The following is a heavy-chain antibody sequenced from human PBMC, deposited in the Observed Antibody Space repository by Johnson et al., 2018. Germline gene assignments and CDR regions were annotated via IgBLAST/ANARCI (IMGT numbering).Heavy chain of an antibody. CDR2: IRSKAYGGTT. Sequence: VQLVQSGGGLVQPGRSLRLSCTASGFTFGDYAMSWFRQASGKGLEWVGFIRSKAYGGTTEYATSVKGRFTLARDDSKSIAYLQMNSLQTEDTAVYYCTRGRSTPDVWGKGTTVTVSS. CDR1: GFTFGDYA. CDR3: TRGRSTPDV. D-gene: IGHD5/OR15-5a*01. V-gene: IGHV3-49*03. J-gene: IGHJ6*04.